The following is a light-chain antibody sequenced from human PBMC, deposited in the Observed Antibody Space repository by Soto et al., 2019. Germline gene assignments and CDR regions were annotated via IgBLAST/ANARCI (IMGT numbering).Light chain of an antibody. CDR1: QNISFY. CDR3: QQSYITPST. Sequence: DSQITQSPSSLSASIGDRVTITCRASQNISFYLNWYQHKTGQAPKVLIYAASSLQAGVPQRFSGSGSGTDFTLSISSLQPEDFATYSCQQSYITPSTFGQGTKVDIK. CDR2: AAS. J-gene: IGKJ2*01. V-gene: IGKV1-39*01.